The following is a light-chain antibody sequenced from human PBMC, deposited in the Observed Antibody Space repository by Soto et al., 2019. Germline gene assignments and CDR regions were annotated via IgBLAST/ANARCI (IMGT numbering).Light chain of an antibody. CDR1: SSNIGSNY. J-gene: IGLJ3*02. Sequence: QSVLTQPPSASGTPGQRVTISCSGSSSNIGSNYVYWYQQLPRTAPKLLIYRNNQRPSGVPDRFSGAKSGTSASLAISGLRSGDEEDYYCAAWDDSRSGWVFGGGTKLTVL. V-gene: IGLV1-47*01. CDR3: AAWDDSRSGWV. CDR2: RNN.